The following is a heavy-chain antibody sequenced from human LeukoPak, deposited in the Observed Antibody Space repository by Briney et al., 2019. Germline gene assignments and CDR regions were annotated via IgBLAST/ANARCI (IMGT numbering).Heavy chain of an antibody. Sequence: GGSLRLSCAASGFTFSSYSMNWVRQAPGKGLEWVSSISSSSSYIYYADSVKGRFTISRDNAKNSLYLQMNSLRAEDTAVYYCAKGGIGKYNWFDPWGQGTLVTVSS. CDR2: ISSSSSYI. V-gene: IGHV3-21*01. J-gene: IGHJ5*02. D-gene: IGHD3-10*01. CDR1: GFTFSSYS. CDR3: AKGGIGKYNWFDP.